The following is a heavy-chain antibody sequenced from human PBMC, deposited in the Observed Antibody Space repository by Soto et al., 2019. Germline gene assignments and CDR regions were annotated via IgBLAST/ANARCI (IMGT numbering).Heavy chain of an antibody. J-gene: IGHJ4*02. CDR3: GRRARPMVCSCGSCYDPSFDY. CDR2: IYYSGST. CDR1: GGSISRYY. D-gene: IGHD2-15*01. Sequence: PSETLSVTCTVSGGSISRYYWSWIRQPPGKGLEWIGYIYYSGSTNYNPSLKSRVTISVDTSKNQFSLKLSSVTAADTAVDYCGRRARPMVCSCGSCYDPSFDYWGQGTLVTVSS. V-gene: IGHV4-59*12.